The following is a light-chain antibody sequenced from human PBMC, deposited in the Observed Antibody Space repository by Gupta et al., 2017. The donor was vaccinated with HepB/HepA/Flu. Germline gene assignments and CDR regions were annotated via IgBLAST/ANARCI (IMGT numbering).Light chain of an antibody. Sequence: SYELTQPLSVSVALGQTASITCGGNNIGSKNVHWYQQKPGQAPVVVIYKDSNRPAGVPERFSGSNSGNTATLTISRAQAGDEDDYDCQVWDISTVVFGGGTKLTVL. CDR3: QVWDISTVV. J-gene: IGLJ3*02. V-gene: IGLV3-9*01. CDR1: NIGSKN. CDR2: KDS.